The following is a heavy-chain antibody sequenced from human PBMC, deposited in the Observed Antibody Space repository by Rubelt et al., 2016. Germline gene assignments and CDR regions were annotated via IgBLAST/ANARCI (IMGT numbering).Heavy chain of an antibody. J-gene: IGHJ6*02. D-gene: IGHD2-2*01. CDR1: GGSFSGYY. CDR3: AREDIVVVPASYYYYGMGV. Sequence: QVQLQQWGAGLLKPSETLSLTCAVYGGSFSGYYWSWIRQPPGKGLEWIGEINHSGSTNYNPSLKSLVTISVDTSKNQFSLRLSSVTAADTAVYYCAREDIVVVPASYYYYGMGVWGQGTTVTVSS. CDR2: INHSGST. V-gene: IGHV4-34*01.